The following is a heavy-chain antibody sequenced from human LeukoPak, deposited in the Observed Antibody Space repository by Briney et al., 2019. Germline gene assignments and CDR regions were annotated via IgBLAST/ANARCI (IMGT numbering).Heavy chain of an antibody. J-gene: IGHJ4*02. V-gene: IGHV4-39*01. CDR2: IYYSGST. CDR1: GGSITSSSHY. CDR3: ARPLSSGWQPLYFDY. Sequence: SETLSLTCTVSGGSITSSSHYWGWIRQPPGKGLEWIGSIYYSGSTYYNPSLKSRVTISVDTSKNQFSLKLSSVTAADTAVYYCARPLSSGWQPLYFDYWGQGTLVTVSS. D-gene: IGHD6-19*01.